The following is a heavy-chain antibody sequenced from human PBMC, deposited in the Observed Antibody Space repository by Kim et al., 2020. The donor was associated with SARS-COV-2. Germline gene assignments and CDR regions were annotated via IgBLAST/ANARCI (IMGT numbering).Heavy chain of an antibody. D-gene: IGHD3-10*01. V-gene: IGHV4-59*02. CDR1: GASVSSHY. CDR2: IYHSGSA. CDR3: ARDTVRGGTDV. J-gene: IGHJ6*02. Sequence: SETLSLTCSVSGASVSSHYWNWIRQSPGRGLEWIGYIYHSGSAEYNPSLISRVSMSIDVSKNQFTLRLRSVAAADTGVYYCARDTVRGGTDVWGQGTTVTVSS.